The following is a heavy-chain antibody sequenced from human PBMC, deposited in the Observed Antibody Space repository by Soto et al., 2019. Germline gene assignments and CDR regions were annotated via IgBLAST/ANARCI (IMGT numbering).Heavy chain of an antibody. Sequence: PAETLSLTCTVSGVSISSYYWSWIRQPPGKGLEWIGYIYYTGTTNYNPSLTSRVTMSVDTSKNQFSLKLSSVTAADTAVYYCASVWDYGDYYFDYWGQGTLVTVSS. CDR1: GVSISSYY. D-gene: IGHD4-17*01. J-gene: IGHJ4*02. CDR3: ASVWDYGDYYFDY. CDR2: IYYTGTT. V-gene: IGHV4-59*01.